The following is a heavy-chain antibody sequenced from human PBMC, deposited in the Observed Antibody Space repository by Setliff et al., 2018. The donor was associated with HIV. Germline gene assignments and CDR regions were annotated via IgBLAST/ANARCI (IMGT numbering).Heavy chain of an antibody. CDR3: ARENYYVTEY. D-gene: IGHD3-10*02. J-gene: IGHJ4*02. CDR1: GFTFRTYA. CDR2: ISGSGVGT. Sequence: GGSLRLSCRTSGFTFRTYAVSWVRQAPGKGLEWVSGISGSGVGTYYRDSVKGRFTISRDNSKNTLYLQMNSLTAEDTAVYYCARENYYVTEYWGQGTLVTVSS. V-gene: IGHV3-23*01.